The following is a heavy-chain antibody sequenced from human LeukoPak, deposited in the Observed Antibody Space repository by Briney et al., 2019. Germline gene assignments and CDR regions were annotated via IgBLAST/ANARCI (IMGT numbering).Heavy chain of an antibody. V-gene: IGHV3-23*01. CDR1: GFSFSSYA. CDR2: ISGSGGST. CDR3: AKGTSLSRFDP. D-gene: IGHD3/OR15-3a*01. Sequence: GGSLRLSCAASGFSFSSYAMSWVRQAPGKALEGVSAISGSGGSTYSADSVKGRFTISRGNSKNTLYLQMNSLRAEDTAVYYCAKGTSLSRFDPWGQGTLVTVSS. J-gene: IGHJ5*02.